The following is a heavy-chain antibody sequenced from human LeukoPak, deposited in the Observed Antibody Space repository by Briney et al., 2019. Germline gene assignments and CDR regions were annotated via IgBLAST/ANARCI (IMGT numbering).Heavy chain of an antibody. J-gene: IGHJ5*02. V-gene: IGHV4-34*01. CDR2: INHSGST. CDR3: ARAAIVVVVAATWFDP. Sequence: SGTLSLTCAVYGGSFSGYYWSWIRQPPGKGLEWIGEINHSGSTNYNPSLKSRVTISVDTSKNQFSLKLSSVTAADTAVYYCARAAIVVVVAATWFDPWGQGTLVTVSS. CDR1: GGSFSGYY. D-gene: IGHD2-15*01.